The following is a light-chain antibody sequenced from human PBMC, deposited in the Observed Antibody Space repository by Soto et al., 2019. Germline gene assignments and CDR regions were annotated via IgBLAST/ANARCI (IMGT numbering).Light chain of an antibody. V-gene: IGKV3-11*01. CDR2: DAS. J-gene: IGKJ5*01. CDR1: QSVNSDY. Sequence: EIVLTQSPGTLSLSPGERATLSCRASQSVNSDYLAWYQQKPGQAPRLLIYDASNRATGIPARFSGSGSGTDFTLTISSLEPEDFAVYYCQQRSNWPLITFGQGTRLEIK. CDR3: QQRSNWPLIT.